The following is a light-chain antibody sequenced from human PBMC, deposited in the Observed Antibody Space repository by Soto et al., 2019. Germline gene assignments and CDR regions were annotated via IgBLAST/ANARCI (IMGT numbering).Light chain of an antibody. J-gene: IGLJ1*01. CDR2: DVT. Sequence: QSALTQPASVSGSPGQSITISCTGTSSDVGGYNYVSWYQQHPGKAPKLMIYDVTNRPSGVSNRFSCSKSGNTASLTISGLQAEDEADYYCSSYTSRRTGVFGTGTKLTVL. V-gene: IGLV2-14*01. CDR1: SSDVGGYNY. CDR3: SSYTSRRTGV.